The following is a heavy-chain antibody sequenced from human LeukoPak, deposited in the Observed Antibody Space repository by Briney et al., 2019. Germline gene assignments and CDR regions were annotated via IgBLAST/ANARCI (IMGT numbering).Heavy chain of an antibody. Sequence: GGSLRLSCAASGITFSSYTMHWVRQAPGKGLEWVAVISYDGSNKYYADSVKGRFTISRDNSKNTLYLQMNSLRAEDTAVYYCAREHYYDSPSEFDYWGQGTLVTVSS. CDR1: GITFSSYT. CDR2: ISYDGSNK. CDR3: AREHYYDSPSEFDY. D-gene: IGHD3-22*01. V-gene: IGHV3-30*04. J-gene: IGHJ4*02.